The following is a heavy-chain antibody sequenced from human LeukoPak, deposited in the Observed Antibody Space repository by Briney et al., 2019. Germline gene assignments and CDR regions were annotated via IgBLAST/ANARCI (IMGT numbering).Heavy chain of an antibody. CDR3: AKDVVWGSYRYSDY. D-gene: IGHD3-16*02. V-gene: IGHV3-23*01. CDR1: GFTFSSYA. Sequence: PGGSLRLSCAASGFTFSSYAMSWVRQAPGKGLEWVSAISGSGGSTYYADSVKGRFTISRDNSKNTLYLQMNSLRAEGTAVYYCAKDVVWGSYRYSDYWGQGTLVTVSS. CDR2: ISGSGGST. J-gene: IGHJ4*02.